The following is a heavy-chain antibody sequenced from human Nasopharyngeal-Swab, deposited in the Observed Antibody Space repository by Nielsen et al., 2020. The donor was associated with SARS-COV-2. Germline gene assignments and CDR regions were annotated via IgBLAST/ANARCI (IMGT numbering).Heavy chain of an antibody. CDR1: GFTFSDYY. CDR2: ISSSGSTI. J-gene: IGHJ4*02. D-gene: IGHD1-26*01. V-gene: IGHV3-11*01. Sequence: GESLKISCAASGFTFSDYYMSWIRQAPGKGLEWVSYISSSGSTIYYADSVKGRFTISRDNSKNTLYLQMNSLRAEDTAVYYCAKDRVGAQYYFDYWGQGTLVTVSS. CDR3: AKDRVGAQYYFDY.